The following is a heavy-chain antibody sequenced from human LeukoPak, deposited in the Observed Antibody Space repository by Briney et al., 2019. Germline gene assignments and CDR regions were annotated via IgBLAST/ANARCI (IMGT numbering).Heavy chain of an antibody. D-gene: IGHD2-2*01. CDR2: IKQDGGEK. CDR3: ARDQGYCTSATCRGDAFDV. Sequence: GGSLRLSCAASGFTFTTYWMTWVRQAPGKGLEWVAKIKQDGGEKYYVDSVKGRFTISRDNAKNSLSLQMNSLRAEDTAVYYCARDQGYCTSATCRGDAFDVWGQGSMVSVSS. CDR1: GFTFTTYW. V-gene: IGHV3-7*01. J-gene: IGHJ3*01.